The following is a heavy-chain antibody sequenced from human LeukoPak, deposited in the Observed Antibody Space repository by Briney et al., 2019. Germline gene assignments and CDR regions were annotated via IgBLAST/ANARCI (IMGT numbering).Heavy chain of an antibody. D-gene: IGHD6-13*01. CDR1: GYTFTSYG. CDR3: ARDYKVAAAGTADFDY. CDR2: ISAYNGNT. V-gene: IGHV1-18*01. J-gene: IGHJ4*02. Sequence: ASVKVSCKASGYTFTSYGISWVRQAPGQGFEWMGWISAYNGNTNYAQKLQGRVTMTTDTSTSTAYMELRSLRSDDTAVYYCARDYKVAAAGTADFDYWGQGTLVTVSS.